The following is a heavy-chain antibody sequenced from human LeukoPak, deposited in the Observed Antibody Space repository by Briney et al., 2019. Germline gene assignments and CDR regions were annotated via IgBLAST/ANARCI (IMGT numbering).Heavy chain of an antibody. V-gene: IGHV3-23*01. CDR2: ISGSGGST. CDR1: GFTFSSYA. Sequence: PGGSLRLSCAASGFTFSSYAMSWVRQAPGRGLEWVSAISGSGGSTYYADSVKGRFTISRDHSKNTLYLQMTSLRAEDTAVNYCAKGVRARSYTNDYWGRGTLVTVSS. CDR3: AKGVRARSYTNDY. D-gene: IGHD1-26*01. J-gene: IGHJ4*02.